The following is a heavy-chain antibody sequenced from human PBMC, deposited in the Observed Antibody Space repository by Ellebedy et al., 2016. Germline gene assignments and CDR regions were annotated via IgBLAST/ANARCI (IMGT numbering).Heavy chain of an antibody. J-gene: IGHJ4*02. D-gene: IGHD3-16*01. CDR2: IKQDGSER. CDR3: ARRALMVTFGGLLDY. V-gene: IGHV3-7*01. Sequence: GGSLRLSCVASGFTFSSYWMTWVRQAPGKGLEWVANIKQDGSERYYVDSVKGRFTISRDNAKKSLSLQMNSLRAEDTAVYYCARRALMVTFGGLLDYWGQGTLVTVSS. CDR1: GFTFSSYW.